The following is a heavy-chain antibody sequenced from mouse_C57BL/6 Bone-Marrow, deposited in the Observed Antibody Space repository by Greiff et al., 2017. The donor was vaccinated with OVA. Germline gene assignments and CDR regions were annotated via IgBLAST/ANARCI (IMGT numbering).Heavy chain of an antibody. CDR2: INPGSGGT. D-gene: IGHD1-1*01. Sequence: QVQLQQSGAELVRPGTSVKVSCKASGYAFTNYLIEWVKQRPGQGLEWIGVINPGSGGTNYNEKFKGKATLTADKSSSTAYMQLSSLTSEDSAVYYCARIRFITTVVDAMDYWGQGTSVTVSS. CDR1: GYAFTNYL. J-gene: IGHJ4*01. V-gene: IGHV1-54*01. CDR3: ARIRFITTVVDAMDY.